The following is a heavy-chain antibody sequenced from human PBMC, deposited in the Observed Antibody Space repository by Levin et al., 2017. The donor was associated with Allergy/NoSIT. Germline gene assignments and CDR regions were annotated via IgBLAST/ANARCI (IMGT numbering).Heavy chain of an antibody. Sequence: GSLRLSCAVYGGSFSGYYWSWIRQPPGKGLEWIGEINHSGSTNYNPSLKSRVTISVDTSKNQFSLKLSSVTAADTAVYYCARSIRLGYCSGGSCYSPYFDYWGQGTLVTVSS. J-gene: IGHJ4*02. CDR3: ARSIRLGYCSGGSCYSPYFDY. D-gene: IGHD2-15*01. V-gene: IGHV4-34*01. CDR2: INHSGST. CDR1: GGSFSGYY.